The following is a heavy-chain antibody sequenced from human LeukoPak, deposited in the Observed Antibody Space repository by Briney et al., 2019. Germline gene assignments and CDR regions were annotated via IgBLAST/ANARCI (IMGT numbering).Heavy chain of an antibody. J-gene: IGHJ3*02. V-gene: IGHV4-4*07. Sequence: SETLSLICTVSGTSVSSYYWSWIRQPAGRGLEWIGRIYTRGSTNYNPSLQSRVSMSVDSSKSQFSLRLTSVTAADTAIYYCARGRYCSATTCSGGDAFDIWGQGTVVTVSS. D-gene: IGHD2-8*02. CDR2: IYTRGST. CDR1: GTSVSSYY. CDR3: ARGRYCSATTCSGGDAFDI.